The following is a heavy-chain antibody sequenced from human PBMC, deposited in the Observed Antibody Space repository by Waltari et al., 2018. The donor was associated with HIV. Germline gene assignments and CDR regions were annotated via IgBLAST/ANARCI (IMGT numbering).Heavy chain of an antibody. D-gene: IGHD4-17*01. J-gene: IGHJ4*02. Sequence: QAQLVQSGTEVKEPGASVKVSCKASGYPFINHDINWVRQAPGKGLEWMGWMNPNSNNTGYAQVLQDRVTMTSDASTNTAYLELSSLTSEDTGVYYCARQGVGDYGDYLLDFWGQGTLITVSS. CDR1: GYPFINHD. CDR3: ARQGVGDYGDYLLDF. CDR2: MNPNSNNT. V-gene: IGHV1-8*02.